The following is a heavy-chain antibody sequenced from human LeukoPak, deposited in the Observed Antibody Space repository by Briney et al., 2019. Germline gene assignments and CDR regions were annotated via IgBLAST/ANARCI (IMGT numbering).Heavy chain of an antibody. J-gene: IGHJ3*02. CDR3: ARLLSSDWYKGAFDI. Sequence: SETLSLTCTVSGGSISGYYWGWIRQPPGKGLEWIGSIYYSGSTYYNPSLKSRVTFSVDTSKNQFSLKLSSVTAADTAVYYCARLLSSDWYKGAFDIWGQGTMVTVSS. D-gene: IGHD6-19*01. CDR2: IYYSGST. V-gene: IGHV4-39*01. CDR1: GGSISGYY.